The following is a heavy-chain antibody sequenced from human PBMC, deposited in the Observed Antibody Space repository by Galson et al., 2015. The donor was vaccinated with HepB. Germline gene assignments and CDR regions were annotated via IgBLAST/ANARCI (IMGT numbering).Heavy chain of an antibody. V-gene: IGHV1-24*01. J-gene: IGHJ5*02. Sequence: SVKVSCKVSGYTLTKLSIHWVRQAPGKGLEWMGGFDPKDGKIVYAQKFQGRVTMTEDTSTDTAYMELSSLRSEDTAVYYCTTYPYRGYYGPLYFDPWGQGTLVTVSS. CDR3: TTYPYRGYYGPLYFDP. CDR1: GYTLTKLS. CDR2: FDPKDGKI. D-gene: IGHD4-17*01.